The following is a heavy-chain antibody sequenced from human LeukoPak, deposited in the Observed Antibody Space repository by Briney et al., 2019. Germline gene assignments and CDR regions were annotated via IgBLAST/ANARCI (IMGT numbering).Heavy chain of an antibody. J-gene: IGHJ5*02. CDR2: IWSAGSNK. Sequence: GGSLRLSCAASVFTFSTYAMTWVRQAPGKGLEWVAVIWSAGSNKYYADSVKGRFTISRDNSKNTVYLQINSLRAEDTAVYYCARDSSMVRGVFDPWGQGTLVTVSS. V-gene: IGHV3-33*08. CDR1: VFTFSTYA. D-gene: IGHD3-10*01. CDR3: ARDSSMVRGVFDP.